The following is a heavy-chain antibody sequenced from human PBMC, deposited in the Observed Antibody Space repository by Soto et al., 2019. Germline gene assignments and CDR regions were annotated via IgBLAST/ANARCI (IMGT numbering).Heavy chain of an antibody. J-gene: IGHJ4*02. CDR2: ITTDKGKT. Sequence: QVQLVQSGPEVKKPGASVKVSCKTSGYTFTSYGISWVRQAPGQGLEWMGWITTDKGKTTYAQKFQGRVTMTTDTSTSTAYMEMRSLRSDDTAVYYCATRSTASDYWGQGTLVTVSS. V-gene: IGHV1-18*01. CDR1: GYTFTSYG. CDR3: ATRSTASDY.